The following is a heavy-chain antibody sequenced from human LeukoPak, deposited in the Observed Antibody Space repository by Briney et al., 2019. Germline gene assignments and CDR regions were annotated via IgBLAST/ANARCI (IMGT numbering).Heavy chain of an antibody. J-gene: IGHJ3*02. CDR3: ASAIESTHAFDI. Sequence: SETLSLTCAVYGGSFSGYYRSWIRQPPGKGLEWIGEINHSGSTNYNPSLKSRVTISVDTSKNQFSLKLSSVTAADTAVYYCASAIESTHAFDIWGQGTMVTVSS. D-gene: IGHD2/OR15-2a*01. CDR2: INHSGST. CDR1: GGSFSGYY. V-gene: IGHV4-34*01.